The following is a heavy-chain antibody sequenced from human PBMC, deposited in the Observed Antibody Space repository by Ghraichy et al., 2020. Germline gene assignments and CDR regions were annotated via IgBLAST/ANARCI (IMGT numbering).Heavy chain of an antibody. D-gene: IGHD2-2*01. CDR3: ARLPSCSSTSCHYYYYNMDV. CDR1: GGSFSGYY. CDR2: INHSGST. J-gene: IGHJ6*03. Sequence: SETLSLTCAVYGGSFSGYYWSWIRQPPGKGLEWIGEINHSGSTNYNPSLKSRVTISVDTSKNQFSLKLSSVTAADPAVYYCARLPSCSSTSCHYYYYNMDVWGKGTTVTVSS. V-gene: IGHV4-34*01.